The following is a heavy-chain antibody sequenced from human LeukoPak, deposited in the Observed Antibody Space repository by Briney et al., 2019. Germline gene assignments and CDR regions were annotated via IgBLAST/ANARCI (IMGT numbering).Heavy chain of an antibody. D-gene: IGHD5-24*01. CDR1: GFTVRNNY. CDR3: ARDRSDGNYYMVV. V-gene: IGHV3-53*01. CDR2: IYGGGST. J-gene: IGHJ6*03. Sequence: GGSLRLSCAASGFTVRNNYMSWVRQAPGKGLEWVSVIYGGGSTSYADSVKGRFTISRDNSKNTLYLQMNSLRVDDTGVYYCARDRSDGNYYMVVWGKGTTVIVSS.